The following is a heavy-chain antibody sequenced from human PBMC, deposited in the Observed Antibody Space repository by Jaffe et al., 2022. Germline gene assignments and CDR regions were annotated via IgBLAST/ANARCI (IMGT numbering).Heavy chain of an antibody. Sequence: QLQLQESGPGLVKPSETLSLTCTVSGGSISSSSYYWGWIRQPPGKGLEWIGSIYYSGSTYYNPSLKSRVTISVDTSKNQFSLKLSSVTAADTAVYYCARLGVCTGGVCYRPYFDYWGQGTLVTVSS. V-gene: IGHV4-39*01. CDR2: IYYSGST. CDR1: GGSISSSSYY. J-gene: IGHJ4*02. D-gene: IGHD2-8*02. CDR3: ARLGVCTGGVCYRPYFDY.